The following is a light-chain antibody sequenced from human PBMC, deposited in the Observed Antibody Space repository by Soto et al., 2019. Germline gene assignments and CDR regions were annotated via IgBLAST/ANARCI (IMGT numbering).Light chain of an antibody. CDR3: GSDEWT. J-gene: IGKJ1*01. CDR2: GAS. Sequence: EIVLTQSPATLSLSPGERATLSCRASQSIRSPFLAWYQQKPGQAPRLFIHGASSRATGIPDRFSGSGSGTDFTLTISRLEPEDFAVYYCGSDEWTFGQGTKGE. CDR1: QSIRSPF. V-gene: IGKV3-20*01.